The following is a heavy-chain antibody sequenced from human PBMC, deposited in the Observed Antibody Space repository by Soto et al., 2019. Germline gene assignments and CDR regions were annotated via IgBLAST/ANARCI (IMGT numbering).Heavy chain of an antibody. J-gene: IGHJ6*02. Sequence: GGSLRLSCAASGLTFSNAWMNWVRQAPGKGLEWVGRIKSKTDGGTTDYAAPVKGRFTISRDDSKNTLYLQMNSLKTEDTAVYYCTTVGAAAGSYEYYYYYGMDVWGQGTTVTVSS. V-gene: IGHV3-15*07. CDR3: TTVGAAAGSYEYYYYYGMDV. CDR1: GLTFSNAW. D-gene: IGHD6-13*01. CDR2: IKSKTDGGTT.